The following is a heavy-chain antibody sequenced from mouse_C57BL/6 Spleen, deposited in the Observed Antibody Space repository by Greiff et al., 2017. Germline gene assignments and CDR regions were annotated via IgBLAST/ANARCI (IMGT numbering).Heavy chain of an antibody. CDR1: GYTFTSSW. Sequence: QVQLQQPGAELVMPGASVKLSCKASGYTFTSSWMHWVKQRPGQGLEWIGEIDPSDSYTNYNQKFKGKSTLTVDKSSSTAYMQLSSLTSEDSAVYYCARRTRDYGYFDYWGQGTTLTVSS. D-gene: IGHD2-4*01. CDR2: IDPSDSYT. V-gene: IGHV1-69*01. CDR3: ARRTRDYGYFDY. J-gene: IGHJ2*01.